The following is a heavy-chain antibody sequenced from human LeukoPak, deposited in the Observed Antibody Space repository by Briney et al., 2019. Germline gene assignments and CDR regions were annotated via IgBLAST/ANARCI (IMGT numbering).Heavy chain of an antibody. D-gene: IGHD3-3*01. CDR1: GGSISSGGYY. J-gene: IGHJ5*02. CDR2: IYYSGST. CDR3: ARGSHYDFWSGYYTKGNWFDP. Sequence: PSQTLSLTCTVSGGSISSGGYYRSWIRQHPGKGLEWIGYIYYSGSTYYNPSLKSRVTISVDTSKNQFSLKLSSVTAADTAVYYCARGSHYDFWSGYYTKGNWFDPWGQGTLVTVSS. V-gene: IGHV4-31*03.